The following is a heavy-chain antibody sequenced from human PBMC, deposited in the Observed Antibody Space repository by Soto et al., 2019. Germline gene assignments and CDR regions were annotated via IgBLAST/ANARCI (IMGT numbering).Heavy chain of an antibody. CDR3: ARDRSSGTYYGSYGVFDI. J-gene: IGHJ3*02. CDR1: GGSISSTNW. CDR2: MYHSGST. D-gene: IGHD1-26*01. V-gene: IGHV4-4*02. Sequence: QVQLQESGPGLVKPSGTLSLTCAVSGGSISSTNWWTWVRQPPGKGLEWIGNMYHSGSTNYNPSLMSRVDISVDKSQKQFSLKLNSVTAADTAVYFCARDRSSGTYYGSYGVFDIWGQGTMVTVSS.